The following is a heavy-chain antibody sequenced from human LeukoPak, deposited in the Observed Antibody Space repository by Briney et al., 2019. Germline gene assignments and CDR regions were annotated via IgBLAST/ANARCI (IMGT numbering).Heavy chain of an antibody. CDR2: ISYDGSNK. Sequence: GGSLRLSCAASGFTFSSYGMHWVRQAPGKGLEWVAVISYDGSNKYYADSVKGRFTISRDNSKNTLYLQMNSLRAEDTAVYYCAGLRGMDVWGQETTVTVSS. CDR3: AGLRGMDV. CDR1: GFTFSSYG. J-gene: IGHJ6*02. V-gene: IGHV3-30*03.